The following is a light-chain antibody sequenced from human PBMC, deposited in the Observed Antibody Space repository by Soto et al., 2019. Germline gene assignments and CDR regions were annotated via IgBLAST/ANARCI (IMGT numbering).Light chain of an antibody. V-gene: IGLV2-14*03. CDR3: ISYTTISTYV. CDR2: DVS. CDR1: SSDVDGYNY. Sequence: SVLPKPASVSGSPGQSIAISCTGTSSDVDGYNYVSWYQHHPGKAPKLMIYDVSSRPSGVSNRFSGSKSGNTASLTISGLQAEDEADYYCISYTTISTYVFGTGTKVTVL. J-gene: IGLJ1*01.